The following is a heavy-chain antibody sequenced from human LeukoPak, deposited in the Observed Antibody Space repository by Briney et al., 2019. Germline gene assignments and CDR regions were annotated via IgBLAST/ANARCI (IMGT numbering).Heavy chain of an antibody. CDR1: GFSLSTSGVG. Sequence: SGPTLVKPTQTLTLTCTFSGFSLSTSGVGVGWIRQPPGKALEWLALIYWNDDKRYSPSLKSRLTITKDTSKNQVVLTMTNMDPVDTATYYCARVHSSAAFDIWGQGTMVTVSS. CDR3: ARVHSSAAFDI. D-gene: IGHD6-6*01. V-gene: IGHV2-5*01. J-gene: IGHJ3*02. CDR2: IYWNDDK.